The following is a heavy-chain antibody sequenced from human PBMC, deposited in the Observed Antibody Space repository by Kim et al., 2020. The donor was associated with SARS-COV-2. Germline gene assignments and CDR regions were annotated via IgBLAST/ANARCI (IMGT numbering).Heavy chain of an antibody. CDR3: ARDPPGPDYSFDL. CDR2: IDYSGST. CDR1: GGSISNHY. V-gene: IGHV4-59*11. J-gene: IGHJ3*01. Sequence: SETLSLTCIVSGGSISNHYWSWIRQPPGKGLEWIGYIDYSGSTNSNPSLKSRVTISVDTSKNQFSLKLSSVTAAHTAVYYCARDPPGPDYSFDLWGQGTMVTVSS. D-gene: IGHD5-12*01.